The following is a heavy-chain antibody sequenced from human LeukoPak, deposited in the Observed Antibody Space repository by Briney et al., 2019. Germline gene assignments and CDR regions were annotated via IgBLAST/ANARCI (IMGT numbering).Heavy chain of an antibody. V-gene: IGHV3-30*19. Sequence: GGSLRLSCAASGFTFSSYDIHWVRQAPGKGLEWVAVISDDGRHNYYADSVKGRFTISRDNTKSTLYLQMNSLRDDDSAAYFCARVYLERLTAGYFDHWGRGTQVTVSP. J-gene: IGHJ4*02. D-gene: IGHD2-8*01. CDR3: ARVYLERLTAGYFDH. CDR2: ISDDGRHN. CDR1: GFTFSSYD.